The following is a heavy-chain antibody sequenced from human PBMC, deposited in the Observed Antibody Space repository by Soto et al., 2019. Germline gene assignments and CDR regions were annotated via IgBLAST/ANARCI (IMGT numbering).Heavy chain of an antibody. J-gene: IGHJ6*02. CDR3: ARDGSGGYVRYYYYGMDV. Sequence: SVKVSCKASGGTFSSYAISWVRQAPGQGLEWMGGIIPIFGTANYAQKFQGRVTITADKSTSTAYMELSSLRSEDTAVYYCARDGSGGYVRYYYYGMDVWGQGTTVTVSS. CDR2: IIPIFGTA. V-gene: IGHV1-69*06. CDR1: GGTFSSYA. D-gene: IGHD5-12*01.